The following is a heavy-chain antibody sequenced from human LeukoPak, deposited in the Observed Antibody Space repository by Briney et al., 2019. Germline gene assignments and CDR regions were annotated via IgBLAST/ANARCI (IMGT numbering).Heavy chain of an antibody. V-gene: IGHV4-39*07. CDR3: ARGVGLTQGGTFDY. CDR2: VYYTGNT. Sequence: SETLSLTCTVSGVSISSSNSYWGWIRQPPGKGLEWIGSVYYTGNTYYNASLKSRVTISVDTSKNQLSLKLSSVTAADTAVYYCARGVGLTQGGTFDYWGQGTLVTVSS. CDR1: GVSISSSNSY. D-gene: IGHD1-1*01. J-gene: IGHJ4*02.